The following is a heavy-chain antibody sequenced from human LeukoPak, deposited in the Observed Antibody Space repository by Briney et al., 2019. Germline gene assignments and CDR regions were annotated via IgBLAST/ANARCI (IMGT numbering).Heavy chain of an antibody. J-gene: IGHJ4*02. CDR2: ISSSSSYI. D-gene: IGHD2-15*01. CDR1: GFTFSSYS. V-gene: IGHV3-21*01. Sequence: PGGSLRLSCAASGFTFSSYSMNWVRQAPGKGLEWVSSISSSSSYIYYADSVKGRFTIPRDNAKNSLYLQMNSLRAEDTAVYYCASTYCSGGSCYSAFDYWGQGTLVTVSS. CDR3: ASTYCSGGSCYSAFDY.